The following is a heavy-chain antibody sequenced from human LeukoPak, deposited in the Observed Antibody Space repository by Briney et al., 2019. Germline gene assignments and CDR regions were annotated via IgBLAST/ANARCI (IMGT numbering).Heavy chain of an antibody. J-gene: IGHJ6*03. CDR3: ARDLGTAMEEGLTGMDV. V-gene: IGHV1-18*01. Sequence: ASVKVSCKASGYTFTSYGISWVRQAPGQGLEWMGWISAYNGNTNYAQKLQGRVTMTTDTSTSTAYMELRSLRSDDTAVYYCARDLGTAMEEGLTGMDVWGKGPTVTVSS. CDR1: GYTFTSYG. CDR2: ISAYNGNT. D-gene: IGHD5-18*01.